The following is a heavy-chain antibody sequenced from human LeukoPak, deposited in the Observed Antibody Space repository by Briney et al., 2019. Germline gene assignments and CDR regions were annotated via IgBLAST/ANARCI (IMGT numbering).Heavy chain of an antibody. CDR1: GGTFSSYA. D-gene: IGHD2-2*02. J-gene: IGHJ6*03. CDR2: IIPIFGTA. V-gene: IGHV1-69*05. Sequence: SVKVSCKASGGTFSSYAISWVRQAPGQGLEWMGGIIPIFGTANYAQKFQGRVTITTDESTSTAYMELSSLRSEDTAVYYCARVGCSSTSCFTPTYYYYMDVWGKGTTVTVSS. CDR3: ARVGCSSTSCFTPTYYYYMDV.